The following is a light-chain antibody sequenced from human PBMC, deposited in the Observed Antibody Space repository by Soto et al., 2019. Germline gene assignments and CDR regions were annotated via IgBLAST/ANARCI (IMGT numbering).Light chain of an antibody. Sequence: DIQMTQSPSTLSASVGDRITITCRSSQSISFLLAWYQKTPGKAPKILIYDASRLESGVPSRFSGSGSGTEFTLTINSLQPDDFATYYCQQYNGYSTWTFGQGTRVEIK. V-gene: IGKV1-5*01. CDR1: QSISFL. CDR3: QQYNGYSTWT. CDR2: DAS. J-gene: IGKJ1*01.